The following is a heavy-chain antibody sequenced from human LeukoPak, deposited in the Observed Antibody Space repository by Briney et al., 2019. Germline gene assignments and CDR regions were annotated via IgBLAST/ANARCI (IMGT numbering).Heavy chain of an antibody. V-gene: IGHV1-2*02. CDR1: GYTFTGYN. CDR2: MSPNSGDT. CDR3: ASDSSGWYMWLDY. D-gene: IGHD6-19*01. J-gene: IGHJ4*02. Sequence: ASVKVSCKASGYTFTGYNMHWVRQAPGQGLEWMGWMSPNSGDTKYPQKFQGRVTMTRDTSISTAYMELTGLTFDDTAVYYCASDSSGWYMWLDYWGQGTLVTVSS.